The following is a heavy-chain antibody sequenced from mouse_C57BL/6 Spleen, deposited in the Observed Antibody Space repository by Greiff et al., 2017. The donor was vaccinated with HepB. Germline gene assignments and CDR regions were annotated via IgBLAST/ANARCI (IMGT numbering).Heavy chain of an antibody. D-gene: IGHD1-1*01. CDR1: GYTFTSYG. CDR3: ARPLTTGYYFDY. Sequence: QVHVKQSGAELARPGASVKLSCKASGYTFTSYGISWVKQRTGQGLEWIGEIYPRSGNTYYNEKFKGKATLTADKSSSTAYMELRSLTSEDSAVYFCARPLTTGYYFDYWGQGTTLTVSS. J-gene: IGHJ2*01. CDR2: IYPRSGNT. V-gene: IGHV1-81*01.